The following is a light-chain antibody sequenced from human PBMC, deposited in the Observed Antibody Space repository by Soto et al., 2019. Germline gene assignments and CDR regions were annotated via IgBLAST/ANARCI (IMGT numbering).Light chain of an antibody. J-gene: IGKJ1*01. Sequence: EIVLTQSPGTLSLSPGERATLSCRASQSVSSSYLAWYQQKPGQAPRLLIYGASSRATGIPDRFSGSASGTDFTLTISRLEPEDFAVYYCQQYGSSRTFGKGTKV. V-gene: IGKV3-20*01. CDR1: QSVSSSY. CDR3: QQYGSSRT. CDR2: GAS.